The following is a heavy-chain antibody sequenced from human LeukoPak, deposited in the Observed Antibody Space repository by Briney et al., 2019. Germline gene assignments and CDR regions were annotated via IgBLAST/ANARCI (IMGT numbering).Heavy chain of an antibody. V-gene: IGHV3-23*01. J-gene: IGHJ1*01. CDR3: AKDDASAEYFQH. CDR2: ISGSGGST. CDR1: GFTFSSYA. Sequence: GGSLRLSCAATGFTFSSYAMSWVRQARGKGVEWVSAISGSGGSTYYADSVKGRFTISRDNSKNTLYLQMNSLRAEDTAVYYCAKDDASAEYFQHWGQGTLVTVSS.